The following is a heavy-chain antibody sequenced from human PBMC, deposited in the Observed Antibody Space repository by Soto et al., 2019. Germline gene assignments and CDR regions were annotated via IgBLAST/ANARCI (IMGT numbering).Heavy chain of an antibody. Sequence: QLQLQESGPGLVKPSETLSLTCTVSGGSISSSSYYWGWIRQPPGKGLEWIGSIYYSGSTYYNPSLKSRVTISVDTSKNQFSLKLRSVTAADTAVYYCARRGPTGWFDPWGQGTLVTVSS. D-gene: IGHD3-9*01. CDR1: GGSISSSSYY. J-gene: IGHJ5*02. CDR3: ARRGPTGWFDP. V-gene: IGHV4-39*01. CDR2: IYYSGST.